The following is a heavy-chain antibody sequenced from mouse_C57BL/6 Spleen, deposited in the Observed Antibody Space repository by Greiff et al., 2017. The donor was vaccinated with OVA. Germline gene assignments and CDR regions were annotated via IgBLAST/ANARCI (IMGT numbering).Heavy chain of an antibody. J-gene: IGHJ2*01. V-gene: IGHV1-59*01. CDR3: AKNEYAY. CDR2: IDPSDSYT. Sequence: QVQLQQPGAELVRPGTSVKLSCKASGYTFTSYWMHWVKQRPGQGLEWIGVIDPSDSYTNYNQKFKGKATLTVDTSSSTAYMQLSSLTSEDSAVYYCAKNEYAYWGQGTTLTVSS. D-gene: IGHD5-1*01. CDR1: GYTFTSYW.